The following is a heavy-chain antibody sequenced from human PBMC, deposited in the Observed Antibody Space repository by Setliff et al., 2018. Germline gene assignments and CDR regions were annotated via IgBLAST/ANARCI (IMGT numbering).Heavy chain of an antibody. CDR2: INPNSGDT. CDR1: GNRFTDYF. V-gene: IGHV1-2*02. Sequence: ASVKVSCKASGNRFTDYFLHWVQQAPGQGLEWMGWINPNSGDTHSAQKFQGRVTMTRDTSINTAYMELSSLTSDDTAFYYCVRSGKFGMRFWFDQWGLGTLVTVSS. CDR3: VRSGKFGMRFWFDQ. D-gene: IGHD1-26*01. J-gene: IGHJ5*02.